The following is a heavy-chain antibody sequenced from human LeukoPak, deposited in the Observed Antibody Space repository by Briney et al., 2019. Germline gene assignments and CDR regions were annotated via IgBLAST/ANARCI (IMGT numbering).Heavy chain of an antibody. D-gene: IGHD3-10*01. CDR1: GFTFTNYW. CDR2: IKQDGNEK. CDR3: ARAKLNYGSGGFDY. Sequence: GGSLRLSCAASGFTFTNYWMSWVRQAPGTGLEWVANIKQDGNEKYYVDSVRGRFTITRDNAKNSLYLQMNSLRAEDTAVYYCARAKLNYGSGGFDYWGQGTLVTVSS. J-gene: IGHJ4*02. V-gene: IGHV3-7*01.